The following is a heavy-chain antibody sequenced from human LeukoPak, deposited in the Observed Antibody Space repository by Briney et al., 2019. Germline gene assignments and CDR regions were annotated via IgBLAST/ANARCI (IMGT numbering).Heavy chain of an antibody. CDR1: GFIFSNYA. V-gene: IGHV3-23*01. J-gene: IGHJ4*02. CDR2: FSGSGGST. CDR3: AKDRKPSRELSYGDYGHYFDY. D-gene: IGHD4-17*01. Sequence: PGGSLRLSCAASGFIFSNYAMSWVRQAPGKGLQWVSAFSGSGGSTYYADSVKGRFTISRDNSRNTLYLQMNSLRAEDTAVYYCAKDRKPSRELSYGDYGHYFDYWGQGTLVTVSS.